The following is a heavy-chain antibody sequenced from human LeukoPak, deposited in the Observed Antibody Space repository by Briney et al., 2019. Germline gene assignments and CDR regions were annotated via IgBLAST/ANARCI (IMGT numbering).Heavy chain of an antibody. CDR2: IRSKTSGGTT. CDR1: GFTYSDAW. J-gene: IGHJ4*02. V-gene: IGHV3-15*01. Sequence: GGPLTLLCTASGFTYSDAWVTCPREAPGKGLEGVGRIRSKTSGGTTDYAAPVNGRFTISRDDSKNTIFLQMNSLKTEDTAVYYCNTFNWNSPFDYWGQGTLVTVSS. CDR3: NTFNWNSPFDY. D-gene: IGHD1-20*01.